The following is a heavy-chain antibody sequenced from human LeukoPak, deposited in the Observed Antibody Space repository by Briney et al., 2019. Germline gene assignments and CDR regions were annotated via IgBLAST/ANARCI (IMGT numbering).Heavy chain of an antibody. V-gene: IGHV3-30*18. J-gene: IGHJ4*02. Sequence: GGSLRLSCAASGFTFSSYGMHWVRQAPGKGLEWVAVISYDGSNKNYADSVKGRFTISRDNSKNTLYLQMNSLRAEDTAVYYCAKDFAAMVSRYFDYWGQGTLVTVST. CDR2: ISYDGSNK. CDR3: AKDFAAMVSRYFDY. D-gene: IGHD5-18*01. CDR1: GFTFSSYG.